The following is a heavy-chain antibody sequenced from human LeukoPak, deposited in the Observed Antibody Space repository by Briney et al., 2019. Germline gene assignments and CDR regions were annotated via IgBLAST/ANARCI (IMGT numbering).Heavy chain of an antibody. J-gene: IGHJ4*02. CDR2: ISAYNGNT. Sequence: ASVKDSCKASGYTFTSYGISWVRQAPGQGLEWMGWISAYNGNTNYAQKLQGRVTMTTDTSTSTAYMELRSLRSDDTAVYYCARDPRARRYCSGGNPCMYYFDYWGQGTLVTVSS. V-gene: IGHV1-18*01. CDR3: ARDPRARRYCSGGNPCMYYFDY. D-gene: IGHD2-15*01. CDR1: GYTFTSYG.